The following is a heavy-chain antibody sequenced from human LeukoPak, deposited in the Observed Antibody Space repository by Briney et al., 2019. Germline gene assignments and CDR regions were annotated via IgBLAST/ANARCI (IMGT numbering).Heavy chain of an antibody. CDR1: GFTFITSS. CDR2: ITSRSSYT. D-gene: IGHD4-17*01. Sequence: PGGSLRLSCAASGFTFITSSMNWVRQAPGKGLEWVSSITSRSSYTYYADSVKGRFSISRDNVKNSLYLQMNSLRAEDTAVYYCARVAYGDYLFDYWGQGTLVTVSS. J-gene: IGHJ4*02. V-gene: IGHV3-21*04. CDR3: ARVAYGDYLFDY.